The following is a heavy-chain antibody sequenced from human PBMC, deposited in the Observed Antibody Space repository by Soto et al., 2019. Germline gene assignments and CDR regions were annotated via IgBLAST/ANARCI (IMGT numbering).Heavy chain of an antibody. CDR1: GFTFSSYS. CDR3: ARDNAAITMIVVANYYYGMDV. V-gene: IGHV3-48*02. D-gene: IGHD3-22*01. CDR2: ISSSSSSTI. Sequence: GGSLRLSCAASGFTFSSYSMNWVRQAPGKGLEWVSYISSSSSSTIYYADSVKGRFTISRDNAKNSLYLQMNSLRDEDTAVYYCARDNAAITMIVVANYYYGMDVWGQGTTVTVSS. J-gene: IGHJ6*02.